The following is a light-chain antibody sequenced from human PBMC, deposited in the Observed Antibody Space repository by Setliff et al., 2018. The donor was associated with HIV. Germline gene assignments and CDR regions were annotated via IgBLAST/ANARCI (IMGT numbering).Light chain of an antibody. V-gene: IGLV2-14*03. CDR1: RSDVGGYDY. J-gene: IGLJ1*01. Sequence: QSVLTQPASVSGSPGQSITISCTGTRSDVGGYDYVSWYQHHPGKAPKLIIYHVNKRPSGVSNRLSGSKSGNTASLTIPGLQAEDEADYYCTSYTTSSSPYVFGTGTKVTVL. CDR2: HVN. CDR3: TSYTTSSSPYV.